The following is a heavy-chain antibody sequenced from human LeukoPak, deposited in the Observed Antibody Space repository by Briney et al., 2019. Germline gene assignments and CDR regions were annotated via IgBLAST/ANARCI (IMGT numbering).Heavy chain of an antibody. CDR1: GGSIGSYY. CDR3: ARVRNSWFDY. D-gene: IGHD6-13*01. V-gene: IGHV4-4*07. J-gene: IGHJ4*02. CDR2: THTSGST. Sequence: SETLSLTCTVSGGSIGSYYWSWIRLPAGKGLEWIGRTHTSGSTNYNPSLKSRVTMSVDTSKNQFSLNLSSVTAADTAVYYCARVRNSWFDYWGQGILVTVSS.